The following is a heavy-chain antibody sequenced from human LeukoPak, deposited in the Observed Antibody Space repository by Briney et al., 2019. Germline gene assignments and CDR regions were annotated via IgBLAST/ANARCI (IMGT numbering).Heavy chain of an antibody. V-gene: IGHV3-23*01. CDR2: LSAGGGST. Sequence: QTGGSLRLSCAAPGVTFSSYAMTWVRQAPGKGLQWVSGLSAGGGSTYYADSVKGRFTISRDNSKNTLYLQMNSLRVEDSAVYYCARDGGAYSYGKYHFDYWGQGTLVTVSS. CDR3: ARDGGAYSYGKYHFDY. D-gene: IGHD5-18*01. J-gene: IGHJ4*02. CDR1: GVTFSSYA.